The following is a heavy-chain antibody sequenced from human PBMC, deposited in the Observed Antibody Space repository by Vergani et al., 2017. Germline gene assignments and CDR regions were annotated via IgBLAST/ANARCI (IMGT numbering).Heavy chain of an antibody. CDR2: IIPIFGTA. Sequence: QVQLVQSGAEVKKPGSSVKVSCKASGGTFSSYAIRWVRQAPGQGLEWMGGIIPIFGTANYAQKFQGRVTITADESTSTAYMELSSLRSEDTAVDYCARDHFDDYSNYGKPGYYYYMDVWGKGTTVTVSS. D-gene: IGHD4-11*01. CDR1: GGTFSSYA. J-gene: IGHJ6*03. CDR3: ARDHFDDYSNYGKPGYYYYMDV. V-gene: IGHV1-69*01.